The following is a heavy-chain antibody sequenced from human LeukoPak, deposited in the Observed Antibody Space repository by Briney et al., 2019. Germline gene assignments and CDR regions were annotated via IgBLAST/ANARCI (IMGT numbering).Heavy chain of an antibody. Sequence: ASVKVSYKASGYTFTSYYMHWVRQAPGQGLEWMGIINPSGGSTSYAQKFQGRVTMTRDMSTSTVYMELSSLRSEDTAVYYCARDLFPFSSSAPFDYWGQGTLVTVSS. D-gene: IGHD6-13*01. CDR1: GYTFTSYY. CDR2: INPSGGST. CDR3: ARDLFPFSSSAPFDY. V-gene: IGHV1-46*01. J-gene: IGHJ4*02.